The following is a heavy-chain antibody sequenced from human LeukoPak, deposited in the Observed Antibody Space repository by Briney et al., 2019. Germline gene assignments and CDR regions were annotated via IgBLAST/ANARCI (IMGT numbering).Heavy chain of an antibody. CDR2: IWYDGSNK. V-gene: IGHV3-33*01. Sequence: GGSLRLSCAASGFTFSSYGMHWVRQAPGKGLEWVAVIWYDGSNKYYADSVKGRFTISRDNSKNTLYLQMNSLRAEDTAVYYCARDRVLMVCATHKNGMDVWGQGTTVTVSS. D-gene: IGHD2-8*01. J-gene: IGHJ6*02. CDR3: ARDRVLMVCATHKNGMDV. CDR1: GFTFSSYG.